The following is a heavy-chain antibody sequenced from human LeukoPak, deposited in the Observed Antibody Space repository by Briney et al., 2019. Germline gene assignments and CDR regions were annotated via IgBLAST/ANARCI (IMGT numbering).Heavy chain of an antibody. CDR1: GFTSSSYW. V-gene: IGHV3-7*01. CDR3: ARDTVTSFDY. J-gene: IGHJ4*02. Sequence: GGSLRLSCAASGFTSSSYWMSWVRQAPGKGLEWVANIKQDGSEKYYVDSVKDRFTISRDNAKSSLYLQMNSLRAEDTAAYYCARDTVTSFDYWGQGTLVTVSS. CDR2: IKQDGSEK. D-gene: IGHD4-17*01.